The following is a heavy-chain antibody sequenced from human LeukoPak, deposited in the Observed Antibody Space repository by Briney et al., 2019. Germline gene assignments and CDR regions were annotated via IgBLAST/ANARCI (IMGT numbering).Heavy chain of an antibody. J-gene: IGHJ4*02. V-gene: IGHV1-46*01. CDR3: ARGPSIAARPYYFDY. D-gene: IGHD6-6*01. CDR1: GYTFTSYY. CDR2: INHSGGST. Sequence: VASVTVSCTASGYTFTSYYMPWVRQAPGQGLEWIGIINHSGGSTNYEQKFQGRVTMTRDTSTSKVYMELSSLRSEDTSVYYCARGPSIAARPYYFDYLGQGTLVTVSS.